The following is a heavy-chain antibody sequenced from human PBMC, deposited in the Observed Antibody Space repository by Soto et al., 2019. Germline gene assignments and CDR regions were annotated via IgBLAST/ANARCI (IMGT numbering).Heavy chain of an antibody. V-gene: IGHV3-30-3*01. J-gene: IGHJ6*02. CDR2: ISYDGDNK. CDR3: ARGTTTSAFSAMDV. CDR1: GFTFSYHA. D-gene: IGHD1-1*01. Sequence: QVQLVESGGGVVQPGRSLRLSCAASGFTFSYHALNWVRQAPGKGLEWVAVISYDGDNKYIAESVKGRFPISRDNSKNTVSLQMNSLRTEDTAMYFCARGTTTSAFSAMDVWGQGTTVTVSS.